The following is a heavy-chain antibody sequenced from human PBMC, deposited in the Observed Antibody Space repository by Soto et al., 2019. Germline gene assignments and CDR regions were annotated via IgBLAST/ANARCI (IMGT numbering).Heavy chain of an antibody. V-gene: IGHV1-58*02. CDR2: IVVGSGNT. CDR3: AARSIAVASTGGEYFQH. Sequence: NVSCKAPLCTFTSSSMQWLRQARGQRLEWIGWIVVGSGNTNYAQKFQERVTITRDMSTSTAYMELSSLRSEDTAVYYFAARSIAVASTGGEYFQHWGQGTLVTVSS. J-gene: IGHJ1*01. CDR1: LCTFTSSS. D-gene: IGHD6-19*01.